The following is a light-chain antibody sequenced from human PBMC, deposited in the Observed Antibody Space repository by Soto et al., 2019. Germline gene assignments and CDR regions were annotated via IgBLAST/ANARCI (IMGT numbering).Light chain of an antibody. CDR2: RAT. CDR1: QHINDW. J-gene: IGKJ4*01. V-gene: IGKV1-12*01. CDR3: QQANDFPLT. Sequence: DLQMTQSPSSVSASVGDRVTITCRASQHINDWLAWYQQKPGKAPDLLISRATSLQSGVPSRFSGSGSGTDFTLTISSLQPEDFATYYCQQANDFPLTFGGGTRIEIK.